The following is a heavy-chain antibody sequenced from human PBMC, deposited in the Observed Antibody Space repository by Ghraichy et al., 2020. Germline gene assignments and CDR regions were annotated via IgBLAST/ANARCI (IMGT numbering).Heavy chain of an antibody. CDR2: MNPNSGNT. D-gene: IGHD3-22*01. CDR1: GYTFTSYD. V-gene: IGHV1-8*01. Sequence: ASVKVSCKASGYTFTSYDINWVRQATGQGLEWMGRMNPNSGNTGYAQKFQGRLTMTRNTSISTAYMELSSLRSEDTAVYYCARGSSWYYYYSSGYYFYWGQGTLVTVSS. J-gene: IGHJ4*01. CDR3: ARGSSWYYYYSSGYYFY.